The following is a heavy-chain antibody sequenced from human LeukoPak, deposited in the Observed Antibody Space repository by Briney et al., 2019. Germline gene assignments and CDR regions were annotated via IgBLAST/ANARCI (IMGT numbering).Heavy chain of an antibody. V-gene: IGHV4-30-4*01. CDR2: IYYSGST. J-gene: IGHJ5*02. Sequence: SETLSLTCTVSGGSISSGDYYWSWIRQPPGKGLEWIGYIYYSGSTYYNPSLKSRVTISVDTSKNQFSLKLSSVTAADTAVYYCARDQTGDYYDSSGHYSWFDPWGQGTLVTVSS. D-gene: IGHD3-22*01. CDR3: ARDQTGDYYDSSGHYSWFDP. CDR1: GGSISSGDYY.